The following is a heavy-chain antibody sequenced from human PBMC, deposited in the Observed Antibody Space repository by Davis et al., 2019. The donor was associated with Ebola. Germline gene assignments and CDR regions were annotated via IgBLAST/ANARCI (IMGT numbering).Heavy chain of an antibody. CDR3: AKRPDVVLPEVSFYYYGMDV. D-gene: IGHD2-2*01. Sequence: PGGSLRLSCAASGFTFTDAWMSWVRQSPGKGLEWVGRIKSKTDGATADYAAPVKGRFTISRDNSKNTLYLQMSSLRAEDTATYYCAKRPDVVLPEVSFYYYGMDVWGKGTTVTVSS. CDR2: IKSKTDGATA. J-gene: IGHJ6*04. CDR1: GFTFTDAW. V-gene: IGHV3-15*01.